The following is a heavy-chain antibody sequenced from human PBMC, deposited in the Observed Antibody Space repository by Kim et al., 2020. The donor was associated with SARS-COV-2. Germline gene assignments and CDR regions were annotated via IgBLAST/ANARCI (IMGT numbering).Heavy chain of an antibody. V-gene: IGHV3-15*01. CDR3: STEGMGLPFLEWHAGH. Sequence: GGSLRLSCAASGFTFSNAWMSWVRQAPGKGLEWVGRVKSKTDGGTTDYAAPVKGRFTISREDSKNTLYLQVNSLKTEDTAVYYCSTEGMGLPFLEWHAGHWGQRTLVTVSS. CDR2: VKSKTDGGTT. D-gene: IGHD3-3*01. CDR1: GFTFSNAW. J-gene: IGHJ4*02.